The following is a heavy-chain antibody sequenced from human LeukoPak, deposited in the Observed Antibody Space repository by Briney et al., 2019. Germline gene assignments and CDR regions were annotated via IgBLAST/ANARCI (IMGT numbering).Heavy chain of an antibody. D-gene: IGHD3-22*01. J-gene: IGHJ4*02. CDR2: IYYSGSA. CDR1: GGSISSSSYY. V-gene: IGHV4-39*01. Sequence: SETLSLTCTVSGGSISSSSYYWGWIRQPPGKGLEWIGSIYYSGSAHYNPSLKSRVTISVDTSKNHFSLKLSSWTAADTAVYYCARQDYDSSGYLYYFDYWGQGTLVTVSS. CDR3: ARQDYDSSGYLYYFDY.